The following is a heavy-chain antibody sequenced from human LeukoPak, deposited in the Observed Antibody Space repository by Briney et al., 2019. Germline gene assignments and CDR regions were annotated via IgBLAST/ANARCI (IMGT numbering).Heavy chain of an antibody. CDR2: ISSSGGTI. J-gene: IGHJ4*02. Sequence: QPGGSLRLSCAASGFTFSTYEMNWVRQAPGTGLEWLSYISSSGGTIYYADSVKGRFTISRDNAKNTLYLQMNSLRAEDTAGYYCASKHDYWGQGTLVTVSS. CDR1: GFTFSTYE. V-gene: IGHV3-48*03. CDR3: ASKHDY.